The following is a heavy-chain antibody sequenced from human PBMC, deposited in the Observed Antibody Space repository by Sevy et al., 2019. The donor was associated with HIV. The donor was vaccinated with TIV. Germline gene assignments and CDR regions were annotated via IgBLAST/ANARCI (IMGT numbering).Heavy chain of an antibody. D-gene: IGHD6-13*01. J-gene: IGHJ4*02. V-gene: IGHV4-59*01. CDR1: GGSISSYY. Sequence: SETLSLTCTVSGGSISSYYWSWIRQSPGKGLEWIGYSYYGGSPNYHPSLKSRVTISLDTSRNQFSLRLSSVTAADTAVYYCARGSEAASGLFDYWGPGTLVTVSS. CDR2: SYYGGSP. CDR3: ARGSEAASGLFDY.